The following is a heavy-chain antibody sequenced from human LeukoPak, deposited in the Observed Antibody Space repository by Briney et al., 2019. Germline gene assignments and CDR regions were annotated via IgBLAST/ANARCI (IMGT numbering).Heavy chain of an antibody. CDR2: IYYSGST. CDR3: ARDWRPFYYDSSGYSDYYYYYMDV. CDR1: GGSISSYY. Sequence: PSETLSLTCTVSGGSISSYYWSWIRQPPGKGLEWIGYIYYSGSTNYNPSLKSRVTISVDTSKNQFSLKLSSVTAADTAVYYCARDWRPFYYDSSGYSDYYYYYMDVWGKGTTVTVSS. J-gene: IGHJ6*03. D-gene: IGHD3-22*01. V-gene: IGHV4-59*01.